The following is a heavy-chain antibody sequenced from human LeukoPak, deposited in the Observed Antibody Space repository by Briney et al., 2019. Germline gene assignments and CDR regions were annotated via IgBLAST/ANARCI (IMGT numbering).Heavy chain of an antibody. V-gene: IGHV4-59*01. CDR3: ARVSRSGWYYFDY. Sequence: SETLTLTRTVSGGSISSYYWSWIRQPQGKGLEWIGYIYYSGSTNYNPSLKSRVTVSVDTSQNQFSLKVSSVTAADTAVYYCARVSRSGWYYFDYWGQGTLVTVSS. D-gene: IGHD6-19*01. J-gene: IGHJ4*02. CDR1: GGSISSYY. CDR2: IYYSGST.